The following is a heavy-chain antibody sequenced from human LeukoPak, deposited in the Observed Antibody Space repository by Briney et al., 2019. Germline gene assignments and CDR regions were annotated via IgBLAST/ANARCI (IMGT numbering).Heavy chain of an antibody. V-gene: IGHV4-59*01. CDR2: IYYSGST. CDR1: GGSISSYY. J-gene: IGHJ4*02. CDR3: ARGQEGGSYSDYFDY. Sequence: PSETLSLTCTVSGGSISSYYWSWIRQPPGKGLEWIGYIYYSGSTNYNPSLKSRVTISVDTSKNQFSLKLSSVTAADTAVYYCARGQEGGSYSDYFDYWGQGTLVTVSS. D-gene: IGHD1-26*01.